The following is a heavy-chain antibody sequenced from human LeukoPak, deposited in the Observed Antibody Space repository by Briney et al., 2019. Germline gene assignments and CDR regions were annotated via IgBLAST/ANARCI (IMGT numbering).Heavy chain of an antibody. CDR3: ARMGMVRGALYY. D-gene: IGHD3-10*01. CDR1: GFTFSSYE. Sequence: PGGSLRLSCAASGFTFSSYEMNWVRQAPGKGLEWVSYISGSGSTIYYADSVKGRFTTSRDNAKNSLHLQMNSLRAEDTAVYYWARMGMVRGALYYWGQGTLVTVSS. V-gene: IGHV3-48*03. J-gene: IGHJ4*02. CDR2: ISGSGSTI.